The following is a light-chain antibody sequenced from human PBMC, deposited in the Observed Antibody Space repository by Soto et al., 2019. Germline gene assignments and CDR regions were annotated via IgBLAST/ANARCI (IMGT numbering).Light chain of an antibody. V-gene: IGKV3-11*01. J-gene: IGKJ4*01. CDR1: QSVSSY. CDR3: QQRKNWPPLT. Sequence: EIVLTQSPATLSLSPGERATLSCRASQSVSSYLAWYQQKPGQAPRLLIYEASNRATGIPARFSGSGSGTDFTLTISCLEPEDFAVYYCQQRKNWPPLTFGGGTKVEIK. CDR2: EAS.